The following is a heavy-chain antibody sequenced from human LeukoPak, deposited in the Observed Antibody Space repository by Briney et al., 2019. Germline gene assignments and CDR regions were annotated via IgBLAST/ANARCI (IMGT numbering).Heavy chain of an antibody. CDR3: ARDRAWNYFDY. D-gene: IGHD3-3*01. Sequence: GGSLRLSCAASGFTFTSYAMNWVRQAPGKGLEWVSSISSSSRDINYADSVKGRFTISRDNAWNSLYLQMNSLRAEDTAVYYCARDRAWNYFDYWGQGTLVTVSS. V-gene: IGHV3-21*01. CDR1: GFTFTSYA. J-gene: IGHJ4*02. CDR2: ISSSSRDI.